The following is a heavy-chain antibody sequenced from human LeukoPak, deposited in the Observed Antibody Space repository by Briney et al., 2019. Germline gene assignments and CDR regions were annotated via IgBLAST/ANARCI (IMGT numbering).Heavy chain of an antibody. CDR1: GYTFTGYY. D-gene: IGHD3-10*01. V-gene: IGHV1-2*02. CDR2: INPNSGGT. CDR3: ARVPVTMVRGVINYYGMDV. Sequence: ASVKVSCKASGYTFTGYYMHWVRQAPGQGLEWMGWINPNSGGTNYAQNFQGRVTMTRDTSISTAYMELSRLRSDDTAVYYCARVPVTMVRGVINYYGMDVWGQGTTVTVSS. J-gene: IGHJ6*02.